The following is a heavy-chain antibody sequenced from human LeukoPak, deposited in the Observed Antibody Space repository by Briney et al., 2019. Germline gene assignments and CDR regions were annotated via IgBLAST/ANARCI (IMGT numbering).Heavy chain of an antibody. Sequence: GGSLRLPCAASGFTVSSNYMSWVRQAPGKGLEWVSVIYSGGSTYYADSVKGRFTISRDNSKNTLYLQMNSLRAEDTAVYYCASRLITIFGGIDYWGQGTLVTVSS. CDR3: ASRLITIFGGIDY. D-gene: IGHD3-3*01. CDR1: GFTVSSNY. J-gene: IGHJ4*02. V-gene: IGHV3-53*01. CDR2: IYSGGST.